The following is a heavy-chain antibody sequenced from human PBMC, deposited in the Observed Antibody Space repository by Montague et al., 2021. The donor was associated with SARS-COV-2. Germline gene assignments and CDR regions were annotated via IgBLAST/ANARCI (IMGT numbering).Heavy chain of an antibody. CDR2: INHSGST. CDR3: ARGRYSSGWYGAKYYFDY. J-gene: IGHJ4*02. D-gene: IGHD6-13*01. V-gene: IGHV4-34*01. Sequence: SETLSLTCAVYGGSFSGYYWSWIRQPPGKGLEWIGEINHSGSTNYNPSLKSRVTISVDTSKNQFSLKLSSVTAADTAVYYCARGRYSSGWYGAKYYFDYWGQGTLVTVSS. CDR1: GGSFSGYY.